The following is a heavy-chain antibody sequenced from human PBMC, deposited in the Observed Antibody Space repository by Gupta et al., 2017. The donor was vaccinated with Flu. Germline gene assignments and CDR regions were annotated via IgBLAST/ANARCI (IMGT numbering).Heavy chain of an antibody. CDR2: INHNEPST. D-gene: IGHD6-19*01. J-gene: IGHJ4*02. CDR1: GFTFRDYA. Sequence: EVQLLESGGGLVQPGGSLRLSCAASGFTFRDYAMNWVRQAPGKGLEWVSIINHNEPSTHYADSVKGRFTISRDDSKSTLYLQMNNLGVEDTAVYYCASRGWNRISSFDSWGQGTLVTVSS. V-gene: IGHV3-23*01. CDR3: ASRGWNRISSFDS.